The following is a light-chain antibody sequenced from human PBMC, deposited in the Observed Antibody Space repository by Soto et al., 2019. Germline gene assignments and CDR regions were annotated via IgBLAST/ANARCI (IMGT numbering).Light chain of an antibody. V-gene: IGKV1-33*01. CDR2: DAS. J-gene: IGKJ3*01. Sequence: DIPMTQSPSSLSASVGDRVTITCQASQDIRNYLNWYQQKPGKAPKLLIYDASNLETGVPSRFSGSGSGTDYTLTISSLQPEDIATYYCQHYDDIPRTFGPGTKVDIK. CDR1: QDIRNY. CDR3: QHYDDIPRT.